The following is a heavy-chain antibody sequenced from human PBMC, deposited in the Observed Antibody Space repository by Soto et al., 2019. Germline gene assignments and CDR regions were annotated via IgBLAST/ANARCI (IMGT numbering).Heavy chain of an antibody. V-gene: IGHV1-2*04. CDR1: GYTFTGYY. Sequence: GASVKVSCKASGYTFTGYYMHWVRQAPGQGLEWMGWINPNSGGTNYAQKFQGWVTMTRDTSISTAYMELSRLRSDDTAVYYCARDQGMTTVTTFYYYGMDVWGQGTTVTVSS. CDR3: ARDQGMTTVTTFYYYGMDV. D-gene: IGHD4-17*01. CDR2: INPNSGGT. J-gene: IGHJ6*02.